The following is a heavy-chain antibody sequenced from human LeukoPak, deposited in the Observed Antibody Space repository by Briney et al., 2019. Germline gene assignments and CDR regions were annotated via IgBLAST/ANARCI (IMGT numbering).Heavy chain of an antibody. CDR1: GFTFADYA. D-gene: IGHD3-9*01. Sequence: GSLRLSCAASGFTFADYAMHWIRQAPGKGLEWISLINGDGGSTYYADAVKGLFTISRDNIKNSLYLQMNSLRTEDTALYYCAKGELRYFDWPPPTFDPWGQGTLVTVSS. J-gene: IGHJ5*02. CDR2: INGDGGST. CDR3: AKGELRYFDWPPPTFDP. V-gene: IGHV3-43*02.